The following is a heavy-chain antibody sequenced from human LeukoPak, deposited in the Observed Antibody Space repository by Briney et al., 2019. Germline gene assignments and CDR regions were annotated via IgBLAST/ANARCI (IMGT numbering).Heavy chain of an antibody. Sequence: PGGSLRLSCSASGFTFSSYAMHWVRRAPGKGLEYVSGISSNGGSTYYADSVKGRFTISRDNSKNTLYLQMSTLRAGDTAVYYSVKGQMDYWGQGTLVTVSS. CDR3: VKGQMDY. J-gene: IGHJ4*02. D-gene: IGHD5-24*01. V-gene: IGHV3-64D*09. CDR2: ISSNGGST. CDR1: GFTFSSYA.